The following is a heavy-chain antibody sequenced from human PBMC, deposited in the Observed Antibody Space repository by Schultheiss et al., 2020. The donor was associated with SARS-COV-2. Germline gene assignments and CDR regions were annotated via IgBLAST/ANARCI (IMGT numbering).Heavy chain of an antibody. V-gene: IGHV1-2*04. CDR2: INPNSGGT. CDR3: ARDRGEYSSSSLAKNYYYYYGMDV. CDR1: GYTFTGYY. Sequence: ASVKVSCKASGYTFTGYYMHWVRQAPGQGLEWMGWINPNSGGTNYAQKFQGWVTMTRDTSISTAYMELRSLRSDDTAVYYCARDRGEYSSSSLAKNYYYYYGMDVWGQGSTVTVSS. J-gene: IGHJ6*02. D-gene: IGHD6-6*01.